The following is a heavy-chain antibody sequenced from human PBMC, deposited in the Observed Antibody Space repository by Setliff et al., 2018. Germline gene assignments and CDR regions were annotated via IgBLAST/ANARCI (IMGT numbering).Heavy chain of an antibody. D-gene: IGHD2-15*01. V-gene: IGHV3-33*08. CDR3: ARTCSGSGCYAGLES. CDR2: IWDDGVKK. CDR1: GLTFSTYR. J-gene: IGHJ4*02. Sequence: AGGSLRLSCAASGLTFSTYRFHWVRQAPGKGLEWVAVIWDDGVKKYHADSVKGRFTISRDNSKNTLYLQMNSLRPEDTAVYYCARTCSGSGCYAGLESWGQGTPVTVSS.